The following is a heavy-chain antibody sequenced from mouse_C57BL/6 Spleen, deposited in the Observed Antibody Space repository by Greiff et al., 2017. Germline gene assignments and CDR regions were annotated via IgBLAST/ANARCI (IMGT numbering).Heavy chain of an antibody. D-gene: IGHD1-1*01. CDR2: IDPSDSYT. V-gene: IGHV1-69*01. J-gene: IGHJ2*01. Sequence: QVQLKQPGAELVMPGASVKLSCKASGYTFTSYWMHWVKQRPGQGLEWIGEIDPSDSYTNYNQKFKGKSTLTVDKSSSTAYMQLSSLTSEDSAVYDCARSYYYGSSYDFDYWGQGTTLTVSS. CDR1: GYTFTSYW. CDR3: ARSYYYGSSYDFDY.